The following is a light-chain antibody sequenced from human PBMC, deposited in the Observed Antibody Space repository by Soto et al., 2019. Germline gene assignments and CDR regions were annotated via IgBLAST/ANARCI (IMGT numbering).Light chain of an antibody. J-gene: IGKJ1*01. Sequence: VLPQSPDSLSLSPGERATLSCRASQYISTKLAWYQQKPGQAPRLLFSGAFNRATDTPDRFSGSGSGTDFTLIISGVEAEDFAMYYCQQYGDSPWTFGQGTKVDIK. CDR1: QYISTK. V-gene: IGKV3-20*01. CDR3: QQYGDSPWT. CDR2: GAF.